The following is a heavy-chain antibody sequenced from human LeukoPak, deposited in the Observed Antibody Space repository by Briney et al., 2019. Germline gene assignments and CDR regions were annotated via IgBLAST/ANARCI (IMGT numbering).Heavy chain of an antibody. J-gene: IGHJ5*02. V-gene: IGHV3-30*04. CDR2: ISFDGTDA. CDR3: AREWYGGGWFDP. Sequence: GTSLRLSCAASGFTFSSYAIHWVRQAPGKGLEWVAVISFDGTDAFYADSVKGRFTISRDNAKNSLYLQMNSLRAEDTAVYYCAREWYGGGWFDPWGQGTLVTVSS. CDR1: GFTFSSYA. D-gene: IGHD4-23*01.